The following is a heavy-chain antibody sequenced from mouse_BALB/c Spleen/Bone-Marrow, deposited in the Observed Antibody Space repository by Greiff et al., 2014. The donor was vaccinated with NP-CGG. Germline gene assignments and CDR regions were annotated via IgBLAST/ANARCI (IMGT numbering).Heavy chain of an antibody. CDR3: ARGNYGSSLYAMDY. CDR2: IWGDGST. Sequence: VQLQQSGPGLVAPSQSLSITCTVSGFSLTGYGVNWVRQPPGKGLEWLGMIWGDGSTDYNSALKSRLSISRDNSKSQVFLKMNSLQTDVTARYYCARGNYGSSLYAMDYWGQGTSVTVSS. V-gene: IGHV2-6-7*01. J-gene: IGHJ4*01. CDR1: GFSLTGYG. D-gene: IGHD1-1*01.